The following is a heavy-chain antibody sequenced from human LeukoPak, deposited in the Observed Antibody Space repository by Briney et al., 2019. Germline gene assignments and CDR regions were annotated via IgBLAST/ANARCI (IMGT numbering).Heavy chain of an antibody. CDR2: ISSSGSML. CDR1: GFTFSDYY. Sequence: GGSLRLSCTVSGFTFSDYYMSWVRQAPGKGLEWVSYISSSGSMLHYADSVEGRFTISRDNGKSSLYLQMSSLRAEDTAVYYCARDLVAESGGDAFDIWGQGTMVTVSS. D-gene: IGHD5-12*01. J-gene: IGHJ3*02. V-gene: IGHV3-11*04. CDR3: ARDLVAESGGDAFDI.